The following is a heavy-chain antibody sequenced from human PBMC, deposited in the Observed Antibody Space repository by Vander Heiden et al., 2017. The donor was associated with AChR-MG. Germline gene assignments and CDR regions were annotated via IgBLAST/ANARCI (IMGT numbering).Heavy chain of an antibody. D-gene: IGHD1-26*01. Sequence: EVQLVESGGGLVQPGGSLRLSCPASGFTFSNYWMHWVRQAPGKGLVWVSRINSDGSTTTYADSVKGRFTISRDNAKNTLFLQMNSLRAEDTAVYYCARGYSGSYRIDYWGQGTLVTVSS. CDR1: GFTFSNYW. CDR3: ARGYSGSYRIDY. CDR2: INSDGSTT. J-gene: IGHJ4*02. V-gene: IGHV3-74*01.